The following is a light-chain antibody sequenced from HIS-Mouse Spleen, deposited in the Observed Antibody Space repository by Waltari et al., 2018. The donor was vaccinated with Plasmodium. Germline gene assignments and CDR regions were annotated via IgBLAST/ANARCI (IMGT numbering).Light chain of an antibody. CDR2: KAC. Sequence: DIQMTQSPSTLSASVGDRVTITCRASQSISSWLAWYQQKPGKAPKLLNYKACSLESGVPARFSGSGSGTEFTLTISSLQPDDFATYYCQQYNSYSWTFGQGTKVEIK. CDR3: QQYNSYSWT. J-gene: IGKJ1*01. CDR1: QSISSW. V-gene: IGKV1-5*03.